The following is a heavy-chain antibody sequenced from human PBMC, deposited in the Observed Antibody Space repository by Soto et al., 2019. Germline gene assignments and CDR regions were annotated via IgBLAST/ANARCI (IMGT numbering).Heavy chain of an antibody. V-gene: IGHV1-46*01. CDR1: GYTLTSFY. CDR3: ARSPRPTGTTLYYFDS. Sequence: KVSCKASGYTLTSFYMHWMRQAPGQGLEWMGVIDTSAGSTTYAQKFKGRVRMTKDTFTSTVFMELSSLRSEDTAVYYCARSPRPTGTTLYYFDSWGQRTLVTVSS. CDR2: IDTSAGST. D-gene: IGHD1-1*01. J-gene: IGHJ4*02.